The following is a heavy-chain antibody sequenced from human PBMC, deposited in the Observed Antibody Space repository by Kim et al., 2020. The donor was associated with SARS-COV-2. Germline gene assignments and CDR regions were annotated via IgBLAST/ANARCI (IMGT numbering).Heavy chain of an antibody. CDR2: LWYDGSNK. V-gene: IGHV3-33*01. CDR3: ARGYCGTATCYTGGTYFDY. CDR1: GFTFGTYG. D-gene: IGHD2-2*02. Sequence: GGSLRLSCAASGFTFGTYGMHWVRQAPGKGLEWVATLWYDGSNKYYPDSVKGRFTVSRDNSKNTLYLQVNSLRAEDTAVYYCARGYCGTATCYTGGTYFDYWGRGTLVTVSS. J-gene: IGHJ4*02.